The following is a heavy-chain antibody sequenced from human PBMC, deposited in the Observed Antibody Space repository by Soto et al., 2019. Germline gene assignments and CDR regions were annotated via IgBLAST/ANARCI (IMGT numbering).Heavy chain of an antibody. CDR2: IVVGSGNT. Sequence: QMQLVQSGPEVKKPGTSVKVSCKASGFTFTSSAVQWVRQARGQRLEWIGWIVVGSGNTNYAQKFQESVTIPRDRYTSKSYMKEHSLRSEDTAVYYCADSSIYYDSSGYYRYWGQGTLVTVSS. CDR1: GFTFTSSA. J-gene: IGHJ4*02. D-gene: IGHD3-22*01. CDR3: ADSSIYYDSSGYYRY. V-gene: IGHV1-58*01.